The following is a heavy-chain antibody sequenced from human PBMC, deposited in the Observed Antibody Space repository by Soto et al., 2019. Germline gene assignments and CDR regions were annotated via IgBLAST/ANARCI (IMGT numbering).Heavy chain of an antibody. V-gene: IGHV4-59*01. Sequence: SETLSLTCTVSGTSISSYYWSWIRQPPGKGLEWIANIHYSGTTNYNPSLASRVTLSVXXXKXXXSXKIXSVXAADRAMYFCARYNSYAIDYWGRGTLVTVSS. J-gene: IGHJ4*02. CDR1: GTSISSYY. D-gene: IGHD2-8*01. CDR3: ARYNSYAIDY. CDR2: IHYSGTT.